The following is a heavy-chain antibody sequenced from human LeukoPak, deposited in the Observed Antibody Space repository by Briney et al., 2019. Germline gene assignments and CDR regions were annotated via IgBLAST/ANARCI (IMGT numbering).Heavy chain of an antibody. CDR2: IIPIFGTA. Sequence: SVKVSCKASGGTFGSYAISWVRQAPGQGLEWMGGIIPIFGTANYAQKFQGRVTITADESTSTAYMELSSLRSEDTAVYYCARSPPTTVVTKYYFDYWGQGTLVTVSS. CDR3: ARSPPTTVVTKYYFDY. J-gene: IGHJ4*02. CDR1: GGTFGSYA. D-gene: IGHD4-23*01. V-gene: IGHV1-69*13.